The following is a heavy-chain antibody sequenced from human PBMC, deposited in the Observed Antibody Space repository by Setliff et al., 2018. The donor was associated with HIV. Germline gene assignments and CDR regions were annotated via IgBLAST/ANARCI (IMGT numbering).Heavy chain of an antibody. V-gene: IGHV3-7*03. J-gene: IGHJ3*02. D-gene: IGHD5-18*01. CDR3: ARANSIKGYSYGPDAFDI. CDR2: ISPDGTRN. CDR1: GFTFGNFW. Sequence: GGSLRLSCAASGFTFGNFWMHWVRQAPGKGLEWVASISPDGTRNHCVGSVKGRFTASRDNAKNSLYLQMNSLRAEDTAVYFCARANSIKGYSYGPDAFDIWGRGTMVTVSS.